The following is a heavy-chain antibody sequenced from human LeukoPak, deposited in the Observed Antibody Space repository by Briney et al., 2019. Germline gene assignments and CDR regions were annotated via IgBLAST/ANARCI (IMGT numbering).Heavy chain of an antibody. CDR2: INHSGST. J-gene: IGHJ5*02. D-gene: IGHD3-10*01. CDR3: ARAGYYGSGTLRFDP. V-gene: IGHV4-34*01. CDR1: GGSFSGYY. Sequence: SETLSLTCAVYGGSFSGYYWSWIRQPPGKGLEWIGEINHSGSTNYNPSLKSRVTISVDTSKNQFSLKLSSVTAADTAVYYCARAGYYGSGTLRFDPWGQGTLVTVSS.